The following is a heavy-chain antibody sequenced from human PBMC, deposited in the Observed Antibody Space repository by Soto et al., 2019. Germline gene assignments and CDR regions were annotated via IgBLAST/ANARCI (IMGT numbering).Heavy chain of an antibody. Sequence: QVQLVESGGGLVKPGGSLRLSCAASGFTFSDYYMSWIRQAPGKGLEWVSYISSSGSTIYYADSVKGRFTISRDNAKNSLYLQMNSLRAEDTAVYYCARVPSSGKQLLTTYYYYGMDVWGQGTTVTVSS. V-gene: IGHV3-11*01. CDR2: ISSSGSTI. CDR3: ARVPSSGKQLLTTYYYYGMDV. CDR1: GFTFSDYY. J-gene: IGHJ6*02. D-gene: IGHD4-17*01.